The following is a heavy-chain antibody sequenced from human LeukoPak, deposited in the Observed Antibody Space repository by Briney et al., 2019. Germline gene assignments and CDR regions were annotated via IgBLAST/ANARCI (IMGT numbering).Heavy chain of an antibody. CDR3: ARLDSSGYFDY. V-gene: IGHV7-4-1*02. J-gene: IGHJ4*02. D-gene: IGHD3-22*01. CDR2: INTNTGNP. CDR1: GYTFTSYT. Sequence: ASVKVSCKASGYTFTSYTMNWVRQATRQGLEWMGWINTNTGNPTYAQGFTGRFVFPLDTSVSTAYLQISSLKAEDTAVYYCARLDSSGYFDYWGQGTLVTVSP.